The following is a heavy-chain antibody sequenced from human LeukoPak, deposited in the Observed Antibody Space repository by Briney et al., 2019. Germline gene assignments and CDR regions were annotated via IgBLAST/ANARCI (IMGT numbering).Heavy chain of an antibody. CDR3: ARGSEWSSGVSDY. V-gene: IGHV3-21*01. Sequence: GGSLRLSCAASGFPFSSCGMNWVRQAPGKGLEWVSSISGSSTYIYYADSVKGRFAISRDNAKNSLYLQMNSLRAEDTAIYYCARGSEWSSGVSDYWGQGTLVTVSS. J-gene: IGHJ4*02. CDR2: ISGSSTYI. D-gene: IGHD3-3*01. CDR1: GFPFSSCG.